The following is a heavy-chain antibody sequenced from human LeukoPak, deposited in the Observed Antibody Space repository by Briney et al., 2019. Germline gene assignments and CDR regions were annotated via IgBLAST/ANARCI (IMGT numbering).Heavy chain of an antibody. CDR3: ARDFGSSSDY. V-gene: IGHV3-9*01. CDR1: GFTFDDYA. Sequence: GGSLRLSCAASGFTFDDYAMHWVRQAPGKGLEWVSGISWNSGSIGYADSVKGRFTISRDNAKNSLYLQMNSLRAEDTAVYYCARDFGSSSDYWGQGTLVTVSS. D-gene: IGHD6-13*01. CDR2: ISWNSGSI. J-gene: IGHJ4*02.